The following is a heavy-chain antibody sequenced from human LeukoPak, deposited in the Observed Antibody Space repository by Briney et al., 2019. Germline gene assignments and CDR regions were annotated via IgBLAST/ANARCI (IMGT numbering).Heavy chain of an antibody. Sequence: GGSLRLSCATSGFTFSSYSMNWVRQAPGKGLEWVSSISSSSSYIYYADSVKGRFTISRDNAKNSLYLQMNSLRAEDTAVYYCARVRGGSRSGNYYMDVWGKGTTVTVSS. CDR2: ISSSSSYI. V-gene: IGHV3-21*01. CDR1: GFTFSSYS. CDR3: ARVRGGSRSGNYYMDV. D-gene: IGHD3-10*01. J-gene: IGHJ6*03.